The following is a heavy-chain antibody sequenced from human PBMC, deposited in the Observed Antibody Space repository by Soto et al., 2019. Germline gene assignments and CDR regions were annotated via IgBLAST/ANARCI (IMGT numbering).Heavy chain of an antibody. CDR3: AYSFVPPGAAAIAGHHFDS. J-gene: IGHJ4*02. CDR2: ISWNNNK. CDR1: GFSLTTSGVG. Sequence: DFGAAFGSPTQTLTVTFSVAGFSLTTSGVGVGWIRQPPVKALEWLTLISWNNNKGYRPSLKSRLTITKDISKNKVVKTMNNMDPIDTATYYCAYSFVPPGAAAIAGHHFDSWGQGTLVTVSS. V-gene: IGHV2-5*01. D-gene: IGHD6-19*01.